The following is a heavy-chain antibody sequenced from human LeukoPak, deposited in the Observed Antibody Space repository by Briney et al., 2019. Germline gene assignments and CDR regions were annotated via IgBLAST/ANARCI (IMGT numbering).Heavy chain of an antibody. D-gene: IGHD2-21*02. Sequence: PSETLSLTCTVSGGSITSSSYSWGGIRQPAGKGLEWIASIYYSGSTFHNPSLKSRVTISVDTSKNQFSLRLSSVTAADTAVYFCARQFCGGNCYLYWYFDLWGRGTLVTVSS. J-gene: IGHJ2*01. CDR2: IYYSGST. CDR1: GGSITSSSYS. CDR3: ARQFCGGNCYLYWYFDL. V-gene: IGHV4-39*01.